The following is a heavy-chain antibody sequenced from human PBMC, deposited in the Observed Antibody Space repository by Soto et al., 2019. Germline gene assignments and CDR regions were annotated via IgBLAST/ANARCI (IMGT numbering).Heavy chain of an antibody. CDR3: ARGGLKSFDY. CDR2: ISDSGTSI. J-gene: IGHJ4*02. Sequence: EVQLVESGGGLVQPGGSLRLSCAASGFNLGSYSMHWVRQAPGKGLVWVSRISDSGTSINYAESVEGSFTISRDNAKREGELQMVNLSAEDTAVYSCARGGLKSFDYWGQGALVIVSS. CDR1: GFNLGSYS. V-gene: IGHV3-74*01. D-gene: IGHD3-16*01.